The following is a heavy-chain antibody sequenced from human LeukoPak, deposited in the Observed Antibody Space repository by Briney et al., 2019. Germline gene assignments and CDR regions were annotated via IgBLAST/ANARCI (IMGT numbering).Heavy chain of an antibody. Sequence: GASVKVSCKASGYTFTGYYMHWVRQAPGQGLEWMGWINPNSGGTNYAQKFQGRVTMTRDTSISTAYMELGRLRSDDTAVYYCARCSGSCYLNWFDPWGQGTLVTVSS. V-gene: IGHV1-2*02. D-gene: IGHD2-15*01. CDR1: GYTFTGYY. CDR3: ARCSGSCYLNWFDP. J-gene: IGHJ5*02. CDR2: INPNSGGT.